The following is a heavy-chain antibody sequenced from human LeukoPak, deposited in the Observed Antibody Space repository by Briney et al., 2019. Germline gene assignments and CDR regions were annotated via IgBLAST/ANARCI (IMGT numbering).Heavy chain of an antibody. Sequence: QPGGSLRLSCAAAGLTFSSYGMHSARQPAGKGVEWDAFIRYDGSNKYHADSMKGRLTISTDNTTHTLYLQMNSQRAEHTAVSCWATGGGNECVGGLQAYFDYCGQGTLITVSS. CDR2: IRYDGSNK. V-gene: IGHV3-30*02. CDR3: ATGGGNECVGGLQAYFDY. D-gene: IGHD3-10*01. J-gene: IGHJ4*02. CDR1: GLTFSSYG.